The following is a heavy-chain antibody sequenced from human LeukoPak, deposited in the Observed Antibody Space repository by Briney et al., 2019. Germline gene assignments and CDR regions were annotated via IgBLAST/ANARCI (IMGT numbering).Heavy chain of an antibody. CDR1: GFTFSTYS. D-gene: IGHD6-19*01. CDR2: ITSPVGHI. J-gene: IGHJ4*02. V-gene: IGHV3-21*01. CDR3: ATDGRSSGWYGFDY. Sequence: GGSLRLSCAASGFTFSTYSMNWVRQAPGKGLEWVSSITSPVGHIYYADSLKGRITISRDNARSSLYLQMNSLRAVDTAVYYCATDGRSSGWYGFDYWGQGTLVTVSS.